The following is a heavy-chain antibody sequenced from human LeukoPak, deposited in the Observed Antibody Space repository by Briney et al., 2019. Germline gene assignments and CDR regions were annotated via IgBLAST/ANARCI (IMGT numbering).Heavy chain of an antibody. D-gene: IGHD3-10*01. J-gene: IGHJ5*02. Sequence: SETLSLTCTVSGGSISSGSYYWSWIRQPAGKGLEWIGRIYTSGSTNYNPSLKSRVTISVDTSKNQFSLKLSSVTAADTAVYYCASERGVLGNWFDPWGQGTLVTVSS. V-gene: IGHV4-61*02. CDR1: GGSISSGSYY. CDR2: IYTSGST. CDR3: ASERGVLGNWFDP.